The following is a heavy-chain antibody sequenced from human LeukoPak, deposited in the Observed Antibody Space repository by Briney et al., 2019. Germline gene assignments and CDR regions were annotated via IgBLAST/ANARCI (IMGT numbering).Heavy chain of an antibody. Sequence: GESLKISGKGSGSSFTSYWIGWVRQLPGKGLDWLGIIYPGDSDTRYSPSFQGQVTISADKSISTAYLQWSSLKASDTAMYYCARSGVATIPNYFDYWGQGTLVTVSS. V-gene: IGHV5-51*01. CDR1: GSSFTSYW. D-gene: IGHD5-24*01. J-gene: IGHJ4*02. CDR2: IYPGDSDT. CDR3: ARSGVATIPNYFDY.